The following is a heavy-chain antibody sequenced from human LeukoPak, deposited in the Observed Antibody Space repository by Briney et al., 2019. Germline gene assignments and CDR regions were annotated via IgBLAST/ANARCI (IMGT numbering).Heavy chain of an antibody. V-gene: IGHV3-30*03. CDR1: GFTFSGYG. CDR3: ARDWDTMVRGVIQDYYYGMDV. D-gene: IGHD3-10*01. J-gene: IGHJ6*02. CDR2: ISYDGSNK. Sequence: PGRSLRLSCAASGFTFSGYGMHWVRQAPGKGLEWVAVISYDGSNKYYADSVKGRFTISRDNSKNTLYLQMNSLRAEDTAVYYCARDWDTMVRGVIQDYYYGMDVWGQGTTVTVSS.